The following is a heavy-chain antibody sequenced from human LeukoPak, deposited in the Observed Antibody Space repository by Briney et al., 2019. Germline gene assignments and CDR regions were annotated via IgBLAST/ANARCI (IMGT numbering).Heavy chain of an antibody. D-gene: IGHD3-22*01. CDR3: AKEGRAYYYDSSGYYRDAFDI. J-gene: IGHJ3*02. Sequence: GGSLRLSCAASGFTFSSYSMNWVRQAPGKGLEWVSSISSSSSYIYYADSVKGRFTISRDNAKNSLYLQMNSLRAEDTAVYYCAKEGRAYYYDSSGYYRDAFDIWGQGTMVTVSS. CDR1: GFTFSSYS. V-gene: IGHV3-21*01. CDR2: ISSSSSYI.